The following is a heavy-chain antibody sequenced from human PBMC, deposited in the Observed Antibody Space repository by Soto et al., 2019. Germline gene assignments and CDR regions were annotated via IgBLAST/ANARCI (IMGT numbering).Heavy chain of an antibody. V-gene: IGHV3-74*01. CDR1: GFTFSSYW. CDR3: ARILVQDYYDSRGGAFDI. D-gene: IGHD3-22*01. Sequence: GSLRLSCAAXGFTFSSYWMHWVRQAPGKGLVWVSRINSDGSSTSYADSVKGRFTISRDNAKNTLYLQMNSLRAEDTAVYYCARILVQDYYDSRGGAFDIWGQGTMVTVSS. CDR2: INSDGSST. J-gene: IGHJ3*02.